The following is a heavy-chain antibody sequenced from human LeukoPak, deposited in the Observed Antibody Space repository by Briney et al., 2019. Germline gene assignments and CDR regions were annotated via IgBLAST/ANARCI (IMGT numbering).Heavy chain of an antibody. CDR1: GFTFNDFA. CDR3: ARGFRDY. CDR2: IKSDGRTT. Sequence: GGSLRLSCAASGFTFNDFAIHWVRQVPGKGLGWVSRIKSDGRTTNYAGSVKGRFTISRDNAKNTVYLQMNSLRAEDTAVYYCARGFRDYWGQGTLVTVSS. J-gene: IGHJ4*02. V-gene: IGHV3-74*01.